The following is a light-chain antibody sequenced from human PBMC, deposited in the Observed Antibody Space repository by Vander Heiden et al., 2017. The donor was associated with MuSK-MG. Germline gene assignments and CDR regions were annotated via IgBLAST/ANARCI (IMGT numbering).Light chain of an antibody. CDR2: GAS. CDR1: QSVSSSY. Sequence: EIVLTQSPGTLSLSPGERATLSCRASQSVSSSYLAWYQQKPGQAPRLLIYGASSRATGILDRFSGSGSGTDFTLTISRLEPEDFAVYYCQQYGSSPSITFGQGTRLEIK. V-gene: IGKV3-20*01. CDR3: QQYGSSPSIT. J-gene: IGKJ5*01.